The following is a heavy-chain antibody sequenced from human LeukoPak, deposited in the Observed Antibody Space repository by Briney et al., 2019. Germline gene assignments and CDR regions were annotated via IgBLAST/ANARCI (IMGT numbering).Heavy chain of an antibody. CDR1: GFTFSSYA. D-gene: IGHD2-15*01. J-gene: IGHJ4*02. CDR2: ITGSGSDT. CDR3: AKGTEGYCSGTIWYPFDY. Sequence: GGSLRLSCEASGFTFSSYAMNWVRQVPGKGLEWVSSITGSGSDTYFVDSVKGRFTISRDNSKNTLYLQLNSLRAEDTAVYYCAKGTEGYCSGTIWYPFDYWGRGTLVTVSS. V-gene: IGHV3-23*01.